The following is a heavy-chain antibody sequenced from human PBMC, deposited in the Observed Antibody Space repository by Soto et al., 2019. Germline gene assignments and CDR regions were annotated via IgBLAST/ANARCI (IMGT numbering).Heavy chain of an antibody. V-gene: IGHV1-69*01. D-gene: IGHD2-8*01. Sequence: QVQLVQSGAEVKKPGSSVKVSCKASGGTFSSYAISWVRQAPGQGLEWMGGIIPIFGTANYAQKFQGRVTITADESTSTAYMELSSLRSEDTAVYYCARRPSQFVRMVYDGAQNWFDPWGQGTLVTVSS. CDR2: IIPIFGTA. CDR3: ARRPSQFVRMVYDGAQNWFDP. J-gene: IGHJ5*02. CDR1: GGTFSSYA.